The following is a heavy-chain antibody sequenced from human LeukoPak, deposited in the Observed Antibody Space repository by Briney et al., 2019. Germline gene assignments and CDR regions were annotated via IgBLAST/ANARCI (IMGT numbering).Heavy chain of an antibody. CDR1: GFTFSNYY. CDR3: VRDWDHYDFDS. J-gene: IGHJ5*01. Sequence: GGSLRLSCAASGFTFSNYYIHWVRQAPGKGLVCVSRINGVGSDRIYADSVKGRFTISRDNAKNTVYLQMNSLRAEDTAMYYCVRDWDHYDFDSWGQGTLVTVSS. D-gene: IGHD3-3*01. CDR2: INGVGSDR. V-gene: IGHV3-74*01.